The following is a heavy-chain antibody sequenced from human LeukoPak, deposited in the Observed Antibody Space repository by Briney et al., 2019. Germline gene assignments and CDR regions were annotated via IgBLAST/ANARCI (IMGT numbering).Heavy chain of an antibody. CDR2: INHNGNVN. CDR1: GFTFSSYW. V-gene: IGHV3-7*03. Sequence: GGSLRLSCAASGFTFSSYWMNWARQAPGKGLEWVASINHNGNVNYYVDSVKGRFTISRDNAKNSLYLQMSNLRAEDTAVYFCAKEVYYDSSAIDYWGQGTLVTVSS. J-gene: IGHJ4*02. D-gene: IGHD3-22*01. CDR3: AKEVYYDSSAIDY.